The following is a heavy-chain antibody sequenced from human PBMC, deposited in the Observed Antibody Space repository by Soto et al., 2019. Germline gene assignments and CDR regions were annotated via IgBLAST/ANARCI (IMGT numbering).Heavy chain of an antibody. D-gene: IGHD2-2*01. CDR3: ATDIVVVPAAIMRY. V-gene: IGHV3-11*01. CDR2: ISSSGSTI. CDR1: GFTFSDYY. Sequence: GGSLRLSCAASGFTFSDYYMSWIRQAPGKGLEWVSYISSSGSTIYYADSVKGRFTISRENAKNSLYLQMNSLVAEDTAVYYCATDIVVVPAAIMRYWGQGTLVTVSS. J-gene: IGHJ4*02.